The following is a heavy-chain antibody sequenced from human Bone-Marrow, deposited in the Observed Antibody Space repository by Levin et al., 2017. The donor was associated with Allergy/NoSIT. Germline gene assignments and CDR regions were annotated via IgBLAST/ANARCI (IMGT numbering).Heavy chain of an antibody. Sequence: PGGSLRLSCVGSGFTFSSYWMSWVRQAPGKGLEWVANIKEDGSEKYYVDSVKGRFTISRDNVKNSLYLQMNSLRGEDTAVYFCARARRGYSNNGVFRYWGLGTLVTVSS. CDR3: ARARRGYSNNGVFRY. CDR1: GFTFSSYW. V-gene: IGHV3-7*01. J-gene: IGHJ4*02. CDR2: IKEDGSEK. D-gene: IGHD6-13*01.